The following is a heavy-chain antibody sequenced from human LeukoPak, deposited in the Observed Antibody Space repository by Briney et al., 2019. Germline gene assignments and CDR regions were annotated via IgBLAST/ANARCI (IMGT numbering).Heavy chain of an antibody. J-gene: IGHJ4*02. Sequence: GASVKVSCKASGYTFTGYYMHWVRQAPGQGLEWMGWINPNSGGTNSAQKFQGRVTMTRDTSISTAYMELSRLGSDDTAMYYCARGVDSGYPYFDHWGQGTLVTVSS. CDR1: GYTFTGYY. CDR3: ARGVDSGYPYFDH. CDR2: INPNSGGT. D-gene: IGHD5-12*01. V-gene: IGHV1-2*02.